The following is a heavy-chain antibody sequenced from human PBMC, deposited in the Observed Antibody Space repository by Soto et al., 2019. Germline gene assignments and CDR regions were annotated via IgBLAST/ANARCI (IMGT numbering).Heavy chain of an antibody. CDR2: IYSGGST. CDR3: ARCRRGGYYSYFDY. CDR1: GFTVRSNY. V-gene: IGHV3-66*01. J-gene: IGHJ4*02. Sequence: GGSLRLSCAASGFTVRSNYMSWVRQAPGKGLEWVSVIYSGGSTYYADSVKGRFTISRDNSKNTLYLQMNSLRAEDTAVYYCARCRRGGYYSYFDYWGQGTLVTVSS. D-gene: IGHD3-3*01.